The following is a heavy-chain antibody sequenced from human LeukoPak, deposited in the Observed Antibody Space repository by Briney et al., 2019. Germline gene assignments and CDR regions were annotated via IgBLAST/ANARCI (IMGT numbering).Heavy chain of an antibody. CDR1: GFTFSSYW. D-gene: IGHD3-10*01. J-gene: IGHJ4*02. V-gene: IGHV3-7*03. CDR2: IKQDGSEK. Sequence: PGGSLRLSCAASGFTFSSYWMSWVRQAPGKGLEWVANIKQDGSEKYYVDSVKGRFTISRDNAKNSLYLQMNSLRAEDTAVYYCARVAPMARGVIYFDYWGQGTLVTVSS. CDR3: ARVAPMARGVIYFDY.